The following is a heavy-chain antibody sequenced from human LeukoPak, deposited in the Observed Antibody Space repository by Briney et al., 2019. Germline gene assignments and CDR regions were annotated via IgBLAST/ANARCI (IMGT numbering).Heavy chain of an antibody. CDR1: GGSYSGYY. CDR3: ARGPRSGYSPFDY. D-gene: IGHD3-3*01. V-gene: IGHV4-34*01. CDR2: INHSGST. J-gene: IGHJ4*02. Sequence: PSETLSLXCAVYGGSYSGYYWSWIRQPPGKGLEWIGEINHSGSTNYNPSLKSRVTISVDTSKNQFSLKLSSVTAADTAVYYCARGPRSGYSPFDYWGQGTLSPSPQ.